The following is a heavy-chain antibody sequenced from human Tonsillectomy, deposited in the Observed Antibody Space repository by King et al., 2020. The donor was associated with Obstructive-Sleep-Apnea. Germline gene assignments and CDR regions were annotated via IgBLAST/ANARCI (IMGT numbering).Heavy chain of an antibody. D-gene: IGHD3-3*01. CDR1: GVTFSSYA. CDR2: ISGSGGGP. CDR3: AKDRDSDFWSGYSDY. J-gene: IGHJ4*02. Sequence: VQLVESGGGLVQPGGSLRLSCATFGVTFSSYAMNWVRQAPGKGLEWVSAISGSGGGPYYAEPVKGRFTISRDNSTNTLYLQMNSLRAEDTAVYYCAKDRDSDFWSGYSDYWGQGTLVTVSS. V-gene: IGHV3-23*04.